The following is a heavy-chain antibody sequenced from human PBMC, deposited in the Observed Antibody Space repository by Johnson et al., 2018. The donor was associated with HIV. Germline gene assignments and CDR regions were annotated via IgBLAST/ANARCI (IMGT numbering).Heavy chain of an antibody. D-gene: IGHD3-10*01. CDR1: GFAFSSYA. Sequence: QVQLVESVGGVVQPGTSLRLSCTASGFAFSSYALHWVRQAPGKGLAWVAVISHDGRDAYYADSVMGRFTSSRDNSKNTLYLQMNSLRPEDSAVYYCATLWFGEVSVYDAFDVWGQGTMVTVSS. V-gene: IGHV3-30*04. J-gene: IGHJ3*01. CDR3: ATLWFGEVSVYDAFDV. CDR2: ISHDGRDA.